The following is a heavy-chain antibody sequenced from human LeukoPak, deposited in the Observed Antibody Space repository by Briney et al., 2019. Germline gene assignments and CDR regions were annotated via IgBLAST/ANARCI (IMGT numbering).Heavy chain of an antibody. J-gene: IGHJ5*02. CDR1: GFTFSSYG. CDR2: TWYDGSKK. V-gene: IGHV3-30*02. Sequence: GSLRLSCAAAGFTFSSYGMHWVRQAPGKGLEWVAFTWYDGSKKFYADSVKGRFTISRDNSKNTLYLQMNSPRAEDSAVYSCAKDYGTASNWFDPWGQGTLVTVSS. CDR3: AKDYGTASNWFDP. D-gene: IGHD3-10*01.